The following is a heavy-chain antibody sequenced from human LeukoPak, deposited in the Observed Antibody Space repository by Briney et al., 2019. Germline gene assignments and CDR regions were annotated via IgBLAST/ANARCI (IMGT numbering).Heavy chain of an antibody. CDR1: GGSFSGYY. D-gene: IGHD2-2*01. CDR2: INHSGST. J-gene: IGHJ4*02. CDR3: ARARYCSSTSGPDNDY. Sequence: PSETLSLTCAVYGGSFSGYYWSWIRQPPGKGLEWIGEINHSGSTNYNPSLKSRVTTSVDTSKNQFSLKLSSVTAADTAVYYCARARYCSSTSGPDNDYWGQGTLVTVSS. V-gene: IGHV4-34*01.